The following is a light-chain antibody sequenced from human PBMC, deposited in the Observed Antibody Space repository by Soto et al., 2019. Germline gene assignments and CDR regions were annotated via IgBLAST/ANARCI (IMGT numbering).Light chain of an antibody. CDR1: QSVSSN. Sequence: DIVRTQSPATLSVSPGERATLSCRARQSVSSNLAWYQQKPGQAPRLLIYGASTRATGIPARFSGSGSGTEFTLTISSLQSEDFALYYCQQYNNWPPYTFGQGTKRAIK. CDR2: GAS. CDR3: QQYNNWPPYT. V-gene: IGKV3-15*01. J-gene: IGKJ2*01.